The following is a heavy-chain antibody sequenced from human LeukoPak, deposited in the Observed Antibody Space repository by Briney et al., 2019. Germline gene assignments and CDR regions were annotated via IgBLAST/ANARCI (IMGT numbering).Heavy chain of an antibody. J-gene: IGHJ6*02. CDR3: ARDRSPRSLYGLYYYYYGMDV. Sequence: ASVKVSCKASGYTFTGYYMHWVRQAPGQGLEWMGWINPNSGGTNYAQRFQGRVTMTRDTSIGAAYMELSSLRSEDTAVYYCARDRSPRSLYGLYYYYYGMDVWGQGTTVTVSS. V-gene: IGHV1-2*02. CDR1: GYTFTGYY. D-gene: IGHD4-17*01. CDR2: INPNSGGT.